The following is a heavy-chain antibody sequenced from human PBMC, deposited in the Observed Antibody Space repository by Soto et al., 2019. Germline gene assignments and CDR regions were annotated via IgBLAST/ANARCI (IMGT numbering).Heavy chain of an antibody. CDR2: IYYSGST. Sequence: SETLSLTCTVSGGSISSYYWSWIRQPPGKGLEWIGYIYYSGSTNYNPSLKSRVTISVDTSKNQFSLKLSSVTAAYTAVYYCARYARPFLKGYGDYGYNYFGMDVWGQGTTVTVSS. D-gene: IGHD4-17*01. J-gene: IGHJ6*02. CDR3: ARYARPFLKGYGDYGYNYFGMDV. CDR1: GGSISSYY. V-gene: IGHV4-59*01.